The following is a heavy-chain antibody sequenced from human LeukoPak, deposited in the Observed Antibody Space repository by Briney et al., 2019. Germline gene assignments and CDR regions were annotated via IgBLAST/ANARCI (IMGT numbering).Heavy chain of an antibody. D-gene: IGHD3-22*01. V-gene: IGHV3-74*01. CDR1: GFTFSSYW. CDR3: ARMGTESYYYDSSGYYGFDY. Sequence: GGSLRLSCAASGFTFSSYWMHWVRQAPGKGLVWVSRINSDGSSTSYADSVKGRFTISRDNAKNTLYLQVNSLRAEDTAVYYCARMGTESYYYDSSGYYGFDYWGQGTLVTVPS. J-gene: IGHJ4*02. CDR2: INSDGSST.